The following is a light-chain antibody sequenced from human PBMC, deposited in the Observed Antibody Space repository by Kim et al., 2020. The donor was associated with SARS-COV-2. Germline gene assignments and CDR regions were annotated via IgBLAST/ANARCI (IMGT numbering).Light chain of an antibody. CDR1: QSVGSS. V-gene: IGKV3-11*01. J-gene: IGKJ1*01. Sequence: LSPGDRATLSCRASQSVGSSFAWYQLKPGQAPRPLIYDALSRATGIPARFSGSGSGTDFTLTISSLEPEDFAVYYCQQRGNWPLTFGQGTKVDIK. CDR2: DAL. CDR3: QQRGNWPLT.